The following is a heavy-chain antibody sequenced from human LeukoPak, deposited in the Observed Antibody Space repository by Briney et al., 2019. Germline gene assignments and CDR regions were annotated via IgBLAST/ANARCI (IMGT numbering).Heavy chain of an antibody. CDR3: ASLYSSGWYGAFDI. CDR1: GYTFTSYG. CDR2: ISAYNGNT. Sequence: ASVKVSCKASGYTFTSYGISWVRQAPGQGLVWMGWISAYNGNTNYAQKLQGRVTMTTDTSTSTAYMELRSLRSDDTAVYYCASLYSSGWYGAFDIWGQGTMVTVSS. V-gene: IGHV1-18*01. J-gene: IGHJ3*02. D-gene: IGHD6-19*01.